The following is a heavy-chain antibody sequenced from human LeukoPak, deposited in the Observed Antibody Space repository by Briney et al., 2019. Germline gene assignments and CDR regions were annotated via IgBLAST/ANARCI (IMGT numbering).Heavy chain of an antibody. V-gene: IGHV1-69*05. CDR2: IIPIFGTE. CDR3: ARGGGGKDFWSGYYMDV. D-gene: IGHD3-3*01. CDR1: GYTFSSFD. Sequence: SAVKVSCKASGYTFSSFDINWVRQAPGQGREWVGGIIPIFGTENYQQQSQGRVTVTTDESTSTAYMELSSLRSEDTAVYYCARGGGGKDFWSGYYMDVWGKGTTVTVSS. J-gene: IGHJ6*03.